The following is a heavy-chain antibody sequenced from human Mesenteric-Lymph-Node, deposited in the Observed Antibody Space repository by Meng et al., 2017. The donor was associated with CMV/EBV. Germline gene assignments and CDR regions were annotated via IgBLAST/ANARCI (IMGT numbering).Heavy chain of an antibody. D-gene: IGHD6-19*01. V-gene: IGHV1-3*01. CDR3: TRASGISVAGSEYFQH. Sequence: GYNSGSYGMHWVRQAPGQRLEWMGWINAGTGDTKYSQRFKGRVTITRDTSATSAYMELSSLRSEDTAVYYCTRASGISVAGSEYFQHWGQGTLVTVSS. CDR1: GYNSGSYG. CDR2: INAGTGDT. J-gene: IGHJ1*01.